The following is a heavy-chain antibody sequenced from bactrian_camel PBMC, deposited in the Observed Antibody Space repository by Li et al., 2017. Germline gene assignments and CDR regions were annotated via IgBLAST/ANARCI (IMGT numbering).Heavy chain of an antibody. CDR1: GYTYSRPC. J-gene: IGHJ4*01. CDR2: IDRDGKT. D-gene: IGHD3*01. V-gene: IGHV3S53*01. Sequence: HVQLVESGGGSVQAGESRRLSCVTSGYTYSRPCGGWFRQAVGKEREKVADIDRDGKTVYKDSVKGRFTVSMDKTKDTAYLQMNNLKPEDTGMYTCKTDGWNNGCNVEGQGTQVTVS.